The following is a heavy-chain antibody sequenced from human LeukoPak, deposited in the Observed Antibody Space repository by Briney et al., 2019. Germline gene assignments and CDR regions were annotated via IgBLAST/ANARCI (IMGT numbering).Heavy chain of an antibody. CDR1: GGTFSSYA. V-gene: IGHV1-69*13. Sequence: GASVKVSCKASGGTFSSYAISWVRQAPGQGLEWMGGIIPIFGTANYAQKFQGRVTITADESTSTAYMELSSLRSEDTAVYYCARVESGSYYRRSDWFDPWGQGTLVTVSS. D-gene: IGHD1-26*01. J-gene: IGHJ5*02. CDR2: IIPIFGTA. CDR3: ARVESGSYYRRSDWFDP.